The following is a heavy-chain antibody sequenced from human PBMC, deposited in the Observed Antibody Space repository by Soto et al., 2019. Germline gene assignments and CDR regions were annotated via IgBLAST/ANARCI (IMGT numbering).Heavy chain of an antibody. CDR2: ISGYTGNT. Sequence: VLLKLSRRASGYTLTSDGVSRGRQAPRQGLEWMGWISGYTGNTNYAQRLQGRVTMTTDTSTSTAYMELRGLRSDDTAVYYSVSWAGQNHDLLGRFDYWGQGTRVTVSS. D-gene: IGHD6-19*01. J-gene: IGHJ4*02. V-gene: IGHV1-18*04. CDR1: GYTLTSDG. CDR3: VSWAGQNHDLLGRFDY.